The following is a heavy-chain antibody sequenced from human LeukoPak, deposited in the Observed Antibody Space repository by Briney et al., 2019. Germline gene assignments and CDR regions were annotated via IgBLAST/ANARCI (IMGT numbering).Heavy chain of an antibody. J-gene: IGHJ4*02. D-gene: IGHD4-17*01. CDR1: GFTLNNYY. V-gene: IGHV3-23*01. CDR3: AKDQGSDYAPYGSATQFH. Sequence: GGSLRLSCAASGFTLNNYYMHWVRQAPGKGLQWVSAISGSGDSTQYADSVKGRFTISRDNSKNTLYLQMHSLRAEDTAIYYCAKDQGSDYAPYGSATQFHWGQGALVTVSS. CDR2: ISGSGDST.